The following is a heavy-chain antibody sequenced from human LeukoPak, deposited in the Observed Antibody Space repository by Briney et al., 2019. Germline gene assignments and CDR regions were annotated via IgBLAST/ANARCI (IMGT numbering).Heavy chain of an antibody. Sequence: PSETLSLTCAVYGGSFSAYYWSWLRQPPGKGLEWIGEVNHSGSTNFNPSLKSRVTISVKTSKKQFALKMNSMTAADTAVYYCARHPTKWELRLSLDYWGQGILVTVSS. CDR1: GGSFSAYY. J-gene: IGHJ4*02. CDR3: ARHPTKWELRLSLDY. CDR2: VNHSGST. V-gene: IGHV4-34*01. D-gene: IGHD1-26*01.